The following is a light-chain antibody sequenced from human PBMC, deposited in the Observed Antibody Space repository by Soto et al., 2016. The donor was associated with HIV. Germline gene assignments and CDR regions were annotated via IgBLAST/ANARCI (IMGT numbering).Light chain of an antibody. J-gene: IGKJ2*01. Sequence: DIQMTQSPSTLSASVGDRVTITCRASQSISSWLAWYQQKPGKAPKLLIYKASSLESGVTSRFSGSGSGTGFTLTISSLQPDDFATYYCQQYNSYSYTFGQGTKLEIK. CDR3: QQYNSYSYT. CDR1: QSISSW. V-gene: IGKV1-5*03. CDR2: KAS.